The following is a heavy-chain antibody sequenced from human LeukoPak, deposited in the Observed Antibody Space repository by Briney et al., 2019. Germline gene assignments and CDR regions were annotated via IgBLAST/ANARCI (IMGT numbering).Heavy chain of an antibody. J-gene: IGHJ3*02. CDR3: ARFKGWGIAVAGDDAFDI. CDR1: GGSFSSYY. CDR2: IYTSGST. V-gene: IGHV4-59*10. Sequence: SETLSLTCAVYGGSFSSYYWSWIRQPAGKGLEWIGRIYTSGSTNYNPSLKSRVTMSVDTSKNQFSLKLSSVTAADTAVYYCARFKGWGIAVAGDDAFDIWGQGTMVTVSS. D-gene: IGHD6-19*01.